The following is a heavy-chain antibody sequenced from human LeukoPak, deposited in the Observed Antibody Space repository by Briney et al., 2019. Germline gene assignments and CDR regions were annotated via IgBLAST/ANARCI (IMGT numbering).Heavy chain of an antibody. CDR1: GYTFSDYY. CDR2: INPNSGGT. CDR3: ARLGHYDLWNGDY. D-gene: IGHD3-3*01. J-gene: IGHJ4*02. Sequence: ASVKVSCKASGYTFSDYYMHWVRQAPGQGLEWMGWINPNSGGTDYAQKFQGRVTMTRDTSISTAYMELSRLRSDDTAVYYCARLGHYDLWNGDYWGQGTLVTVSS. V-gene: IGHV1-2*02.